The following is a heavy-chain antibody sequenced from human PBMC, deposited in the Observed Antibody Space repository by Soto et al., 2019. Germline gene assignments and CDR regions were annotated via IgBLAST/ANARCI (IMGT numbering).Heavy chain of an antibody. D-gene: IGHD4-17*01. J-gene: IGHJ3*02. CDR3: ARDLTREYGDYVEDAFDI. V-gene: IGHV1-18*01. Sequence: QVQLVQSGAEVKKPGASVKVSCKASGYTFTSYGISWVRQAPGQGLERMGWISAYNGNTNYAQKLQGRVTMTTDTSSSTAYMELRSLRSDDTAVYYCARDLTREYGDYVEDAFDIWGQGTMVTVSS. CDR2: ISAYNGNT. CDR1: GYTFTSYG.